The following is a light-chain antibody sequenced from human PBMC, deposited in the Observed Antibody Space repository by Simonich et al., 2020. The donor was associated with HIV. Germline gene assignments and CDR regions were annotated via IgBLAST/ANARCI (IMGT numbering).Light chain of an antibody. Sequence: DIVMNQSPDSLAVSLGERATINCKYRQSVLYSSNNKKYLAWYQQKTGQPPKWLIYWASTRESGVPDRFSGSGSGTDFTLTISSLQAEDVAVYYCQQYYSTPISFGQGTRLEIK. V-gene: IGKV4-1*01. CDR2: WAS. CDR1: QSVLYSSNNKKY. J-gene: IGKJ5*01. CDR3: QQYYSTPIS.